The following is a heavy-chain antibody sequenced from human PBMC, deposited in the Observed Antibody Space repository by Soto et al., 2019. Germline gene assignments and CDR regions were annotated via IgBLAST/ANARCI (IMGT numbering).Heavy chain of an antibody. D-gene: IGHD3-9*01. CDR3: GHILTGYYDY. V-gene: IGHV4-39*07. Sequence: SETLSLTCTVSGDSISSSSYYWGWIRQPPGKGLEWIGSIYYSGSTYYNPSLKSRVTISVDTSKNQFSLKLSSVTAADTAVYYCGHILTGYYDYWGQGTLVTVSS. CDR1: GDSISSSSYY. J-gene: IGHJ4*02. CDR2: IYYSGST.